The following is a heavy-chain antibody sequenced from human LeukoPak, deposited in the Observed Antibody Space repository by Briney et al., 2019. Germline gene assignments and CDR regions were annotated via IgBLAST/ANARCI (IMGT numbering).Heavy chain of an antibody. Sequence: GASVKVSCKASGYTFTGYYMHWVRQAPGQGLEWMGIINPSGGSTSYAQKFQGRVTMTRDTSTSTVYMELSSLRSEDTAVYYCARDRAYCSSTSCYLGAFDIWGQGTMVTVSS. CDR3: ARDRAYCSSTSCYLGAFDI. V-gene: IGHV1-46*01. D-gene: IGHD2-2*01. CDR1: GYTFTGYY. CDR2: INPSGGST. J-gene: IGHJ3*02.